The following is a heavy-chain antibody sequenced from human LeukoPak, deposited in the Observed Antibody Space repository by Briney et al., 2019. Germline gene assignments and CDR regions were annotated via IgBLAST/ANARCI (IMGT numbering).Heavy chain of an antibody. CDR1: GFTFSSYT. J-gene: IGHJ4*02. D-gene: IGHD3-22*01. Sequence: GGSLRLSCAASGFTFSSYTMSWVRQAPGKGLEWVSAISSSGGSTYYADSVKGRFTISRDNSKNTLYLQMNSLRAEDTAVYYCAKDLQHRTYYYDSSGYSVDWGQGTLVTVSS. CDR3: AKDLQHRTYYYDSSGYSVD. CDR2: ISSSGGST. V-gene: IGHV3-23*01.